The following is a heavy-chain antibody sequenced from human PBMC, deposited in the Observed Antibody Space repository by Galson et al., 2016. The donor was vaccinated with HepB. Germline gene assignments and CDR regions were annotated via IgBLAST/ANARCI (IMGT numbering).Heavy chain of an antibody. J-gene: IGHJ6*04. CDR1: GFKFGDYA. Sequence: SLRLSCAASGFKFGDYAMHWVRQAPGKGLEWVSSISKNSGTIGYADSVKGRFTISRDNAKNSLYLQMNSLKFEDTALYYCAKDDRRASSWPYNHYGLDVWGFGTTVTVSS. D-gene: IGHD6-13*01. CDR3: AKDDRRASSWPYNHYGLDV. CDR2: ISKNSGTI. V-gene: IGHV3-9*01.